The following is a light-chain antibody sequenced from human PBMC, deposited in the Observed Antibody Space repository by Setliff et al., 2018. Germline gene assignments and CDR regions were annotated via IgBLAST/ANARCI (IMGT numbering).Light chain of an antibody. Sequence: QSALAQPASVSGSPGQSITISCTGSSGDIGSFTFVSWYQQYPDEAPKLIIFEVSDRPSGISDRFSGSKSANTASLTISGLQAEDEADYYCSSYTSSGLYVFGTGTKVTVL. J-gene: IGLJ1*01. CDR1: SGDIGSFTF. CDR2: EVS. V-gene: IGLV2-14*03. CDR3: SSYTSSGLYV.